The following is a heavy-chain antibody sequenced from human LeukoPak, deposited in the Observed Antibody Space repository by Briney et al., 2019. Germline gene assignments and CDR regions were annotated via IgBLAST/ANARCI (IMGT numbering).Heavy chain of an antibody. CDR1: GGSVSSPY. V-gene: IGHV4-59*08. CDR3: ARHYDGRGSGSYYEDY. Sequence: SETLSLTYTVSGGSVSSPYWTWIPQPPGKGLQWGAYTNHVGSTDYNPSLKSRVTISVDTSKNQFSLKLSSVTAADTAVYYCARHYDGRGSGSYYEDYWGQGTLVIVSS. CDR2: TNHVGST. D-gene: IGHD1-26*01. J-gene: IGHJ4*02.